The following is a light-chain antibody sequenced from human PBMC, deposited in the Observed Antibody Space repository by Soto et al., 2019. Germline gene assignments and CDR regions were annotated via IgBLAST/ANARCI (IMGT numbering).Light chain of an antibody. CDR3: SSFITSHTLLV. CDR2: EVS. V-gene: IGLV2-14*01. Sequence: QSALTQPASVSGSPGQSITISCTGTNGYKYVSWYQRHPGKAPKLVIYEVSNRPSGVSNRFSGSKSGNTASLTISGLQPEDEADYYCSSFITSHTLLVFGGGTKVTVL. CDR1: NGYKY. J-gene: IGLJ2*01.